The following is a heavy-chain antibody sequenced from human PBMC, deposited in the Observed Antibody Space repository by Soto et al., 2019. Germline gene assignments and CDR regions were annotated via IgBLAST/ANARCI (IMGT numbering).Heavy chain of an antibody. J-gene: IGHJ3*02. CDR3: ARLMHYSHSGGSSHSGFDM. Sequence: QVQLVQSGAEVKKPGASVKVSCEASGYTFTDYFIHWVRQAPGQGLEWIGWINPYSGGADLSQKFQGMVTMTMDTSFSTAYMEVSSLRSDDTAVFYCARLMHYSHSGGSSHSGFDMWGQGTLVTVSS. CDR1: GYTFTDYF. D-gene: IGHD2-21*01. V-gene: IGHV1-2*02. CDR2: INPYSGGA.